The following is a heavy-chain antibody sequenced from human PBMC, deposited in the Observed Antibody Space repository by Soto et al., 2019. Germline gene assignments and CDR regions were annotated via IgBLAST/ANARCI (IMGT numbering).Heavy chain of an antibody. D-gene: IGHD6-13*01. CDR3: ARDPSGPSSSWDAFDI. CDR1: GGTFSSYA. CDR2: IIPIFGTT. Sequence: GASVKVSCKASGGTFSSYAISWVRQAPGQGLEWMGGIIPIFGTTNYAQKFQGRVTITADKSTSTAYMELSSLRSEDTAVYYCARDPSGPSSSWDAFDIWGQGTMVTVSS. V-gene: IGHV1-69*06. J-gene: IGHJ3*02.